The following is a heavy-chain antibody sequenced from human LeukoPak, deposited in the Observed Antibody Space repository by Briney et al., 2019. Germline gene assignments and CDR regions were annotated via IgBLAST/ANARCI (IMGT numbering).Heavy chain of an antibody. J-gene: IGHJ4*02. CDR1: GGSIGTNY. Sequence: PSETLSLTCSVSGGSIGTNYWSWIRQVPGKGLEWIGYSSYSGSSNYNPSLKSRVTISVDTSKTQFSPYLNSVTAADTAVYYCARSDTHHIHSSSWHFDYWGQGTLVTVSS. D-gene: IGHD6-13*01. CDR2: SSYSGSS. V-gene: IGHV4-59*01. CDR3: ARSDTHHIHSSSWHFDY.